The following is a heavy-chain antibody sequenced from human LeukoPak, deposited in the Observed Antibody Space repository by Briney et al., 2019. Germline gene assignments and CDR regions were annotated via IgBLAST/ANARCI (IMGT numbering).Heavy chain of an antibody. CDR2: IYTSGRT. CDR3: ARVGIGAAANYGMDV. D-gene: IGHD6-13*01. V-gene: IGHV4-4*07. Sequence: PSDTLSPTCTVSGDSINSYYWSWILQPAGKGQEWIGSIYTSGRTNYNPSLKSRVTMSVDTPKNQFSLTLSSVTAADTAVYYCARVGIGAAANYGMDVWGQGTTVTVSS. CDR1: GDSINSYY. J-gene: IGHJ6*02.